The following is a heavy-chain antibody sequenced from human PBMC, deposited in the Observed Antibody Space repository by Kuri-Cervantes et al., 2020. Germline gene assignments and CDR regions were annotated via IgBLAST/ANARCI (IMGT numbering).Heavy chain of an antibody. CDR3: AKLRGGYFGDAFDI. CDR2: ISSSSSVI. D-gene: IGHD1-26*01. J-gene: IGHJ3*02. V-gene: IGHV3-48*01. CDR1: GFAFSSYS. Sequence: GESLKISCVASGFAFSSYSLNWVRQAPGKGLEWVSYISSSSSVIYDADSVKGRFTISRDNAKNSLHLQMNSLRAEDTALYYCAKLRGGYFGDAFDIWGQGTMVTVSS.